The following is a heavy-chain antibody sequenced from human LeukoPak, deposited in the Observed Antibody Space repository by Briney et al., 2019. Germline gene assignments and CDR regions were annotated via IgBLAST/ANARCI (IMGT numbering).Heavy chain of an antibody. CDR2: ISAYNGNT. CDR1: GYTFTSYG. J-gene: IGHJ4*02. V-gene: IGHV1-18*01. D-gene: IGHD3-22*01. CDR3: ARDGPRYHYYDSSGYYYENY. Sequence: GSVKVSCKASGYTFTSYGISWVRQAPGQGLEWMGWISAYNGNTNYAQKLQGRVTMTTDTSTSTAYMELRSLRSDDTAVYYCARDGPRYHYYDSSGYYYENYWGQGTLVTVSS.